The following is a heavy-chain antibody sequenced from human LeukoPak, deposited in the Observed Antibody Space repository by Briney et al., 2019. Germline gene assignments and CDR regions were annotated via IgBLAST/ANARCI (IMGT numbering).Heavy chain of an antibody. CDR1: GFTFSTSW. V-gene: IGHV3-74*01. Sequence: GGSLRLSCAASGFTFSTSWMHWARQVPGKGLVWVSRINSDGRSTDYADSVKGRFTISRDNTKNTLYLQMNSLRVEDTAMYYCAHTVWSGNYFDYWGQGTLVTVSS. J-gene: IGHJ4*02. CDR2: INSDGRST. D-gene: IGHD3-3*01. CDR3: AHTVWSGNYFDY.